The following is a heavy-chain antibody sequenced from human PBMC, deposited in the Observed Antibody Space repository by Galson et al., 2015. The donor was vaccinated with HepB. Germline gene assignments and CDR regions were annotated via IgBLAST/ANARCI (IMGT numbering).Heavy chain of an antibody. J-gene: IGHJ6*03. Sequence: ETLSLTCTVSGGSVGSSFWNWVRQPPGKGLEWIGYIQYTGSTNYSPSLKSRVAISVDMSKNQFSLRVSSVTAADTAVYYCARGELGWVGNYSYYYYMDVWGKGTTVTVSS. CDR1: GGSVGSSF. CDR3: ARGELGWVGNYSYYYYMDV. CDR2: IQYTGST. D-gene: IGHD2-21*01. V-gene: IGHV4-59*02.